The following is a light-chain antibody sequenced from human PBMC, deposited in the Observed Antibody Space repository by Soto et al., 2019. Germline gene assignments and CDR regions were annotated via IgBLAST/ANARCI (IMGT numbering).Light chain of an antibody. J-gene: IGKJ1*01. Sequence: DIVMTQSPLSLPVIPGEPASISCRSSQSLLHSNGYNYLDWYLQKPGQSPQVLIYLGSNRASGVXDXXSGSGSGTDFTLKISRVEAEDVGVYYCMQALQTPRTFGQGTKVEIK. CDR3: MQALQTPRT. CDR2: LGS. CDR1: QSLLHSNGYNY. V-gene: IGKV2-28*01.